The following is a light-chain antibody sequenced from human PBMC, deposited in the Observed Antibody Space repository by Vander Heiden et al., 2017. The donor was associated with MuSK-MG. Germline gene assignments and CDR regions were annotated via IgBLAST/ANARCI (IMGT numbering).Light chain of an antibody. CDR1: NIGSKS. CDR3: HVWDSSSDPVV. V-gene: IGLV3-21*03. Sequence: SYVLTQPPSVSVAPGKTAMITCERSNIGSKSVPWYQQKPGQAPVLVVYDDRDRPSGIPERFSGSNSGNTATLTISRVEAGDEADYYCHVWDSSSDPVVFGGGTKVTVL. J-gene: IGLJ2*01. CDR2: DDR.